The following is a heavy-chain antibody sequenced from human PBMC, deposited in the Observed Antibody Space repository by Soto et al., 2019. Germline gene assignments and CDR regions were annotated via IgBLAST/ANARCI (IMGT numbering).Heavy chain of an antibody. CDR3: ARGGIAARAEYSQQ. CDR2: IYYSGST. Sequence: SETLSLTCTFSGGSISSYYWSWIRQPPGKGLEWIGYIYYSGSTNYNPSLKSRVTISVDTSKNQFSLKLSSVTAADTAVYYCARGGIAARAEYSQQWGQGTLVTVCS. J-gene: IGHJ1*01. V-gene: IGHV4-59*01. CDR1: GGSISSYY. D-gene: IGHD6-25*01.